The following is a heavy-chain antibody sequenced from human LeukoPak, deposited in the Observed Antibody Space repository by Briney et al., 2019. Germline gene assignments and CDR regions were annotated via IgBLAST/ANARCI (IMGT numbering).Heavy chain of an antibody. V-gene: IGHV4-59*01. D-gene: IGHD3-3*01. CDR2: IYYSGST. Sequence: SETLSLTCTVSGGSISSYYWSWIRQPPGKGLERIGYIYYSGSTNYNPSLKSRVTISVDTSKNQFSLKLSSVTAADTAVYYCARAHYDFWSGYDYYYMDVWGKGTTVTVSS. CDR3: ARAHYDFWSGYDYYYMDV. CDR1: GGSISSYY. J-gene: IGHJ6*03.